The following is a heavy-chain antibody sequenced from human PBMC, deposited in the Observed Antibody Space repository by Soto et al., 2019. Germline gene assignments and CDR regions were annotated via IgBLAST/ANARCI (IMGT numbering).Heavy chain of an antibody. Sequence: ASVKVSCKASGGTFSSYAISWVRQAPGQGLEWMGGIIPIFGTANYAQKFQGRVTITAEESTSTAYMELSSLRSEDTAVYYCARRTYCSSTSCPSHAFDILGQGTMVTVSS. V-gene: IGHV1-69*13. CDR2: IIPIFGTA. CDR3: ARRTYCSSTSCPSHAFDI. D-gene: IGHD2-2*01. J-gene: IGHJ3*02. CDR1: GGTFSSYA.